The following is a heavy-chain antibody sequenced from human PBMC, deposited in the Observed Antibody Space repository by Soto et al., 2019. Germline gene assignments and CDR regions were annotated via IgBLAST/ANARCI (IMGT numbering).Heavy chain of an antibody. CDR3: PNASPDRHHMDV. J-gene: IGHJ6*02. CDR2: ITETGGDT. V-gene: IGHV3-23*01. Sequence: EVQLLESGGDLVQPGGSLRLSCAASGFTFSKFVMRWVRQTPGKGLEWVSTITETGGDTYYTDSVKGRFTISRDNSKNTWYLQMTSLRAEDTALYYWPNASPDRHHMDVWGQGTTVTVSS. CDR1: GFTFSKFV.